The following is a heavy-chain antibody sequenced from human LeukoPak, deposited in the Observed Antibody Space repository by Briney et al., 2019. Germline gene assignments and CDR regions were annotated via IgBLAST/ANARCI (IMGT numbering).Heavy chain of an antibody. Sequence: PRGSLRLSCADPRFTLRGYAMSWVCPAPGKGLEWVSGISGSGHSTSYADSVKGRFTISRDNSKNTLYLQMNSLRAEDTAIYYCAKDFYGDSPYFFDYWGQGTLVTVSS. V-gene: IGHV3-23*01. CDR3: AKDFYGDSPYFFDY. D-gene: IGHD4-17*01. CDR1: RFTLRGYA. J-gene: IGHJ4*02. CDR2: ISGSGHST.